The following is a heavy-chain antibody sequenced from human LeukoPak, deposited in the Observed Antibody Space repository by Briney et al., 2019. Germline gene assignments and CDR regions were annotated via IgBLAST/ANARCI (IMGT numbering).Heavy chain of an antibody. CDR1: GGSFSSYA. V-gene: IGHV1-69*06. J-gene: IGHJ6*03. D-gene: IGHD3-22*01. CDR3: ARTYYYDSSAEGSYYYYMDV. Sequence: EASVKVSCKASGGSFSSYAISWVRQAPGQGLEWMGGIIPIFGTANYAQKFQGRVTITADKSTSTAYMELSSLRSEDTAVYYCARTYYYDSSAEGSYYYYMDVWGKGTTVTVS. CDR2: IIPIFGTA.